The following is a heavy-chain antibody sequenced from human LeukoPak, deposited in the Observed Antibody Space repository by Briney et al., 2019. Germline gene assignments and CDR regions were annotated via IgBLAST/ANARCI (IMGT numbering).Heavy chain of an antibody. Sequence: GGSLRLSCAASGFTFDNYAIHWVRQAPGKGLEWVSGISWNSGTIGYADSVKGRFTISRDNAKNSLYLQMNSLRAEDTPLYYCAKDKSTSSGWYYFDFWGQGTLVTVSS. CDR3: AKDKSTSSGWYYFDF. CDR2: ISWNSGTI. J-gene: IGHJ4*02. CDR1: GFTFDNYA. V-gene: IGHV3-9*01. D-gene: IGHD6-19*01.